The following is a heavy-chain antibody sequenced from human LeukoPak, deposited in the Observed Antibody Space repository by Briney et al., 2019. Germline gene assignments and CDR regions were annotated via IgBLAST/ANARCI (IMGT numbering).Heavy chain of an antibody. V-gene: IGHV4-59*08. D-gene: IGHD4-17*01. CDR3: ARRLRQNLFDP. CDR1: GVSISSDY. J-gene: IGHJ5*02. CDR2: IYYSGSS. Sequence: PSETLSLTCTVSGVSISSDYWSWIRLPPGKGLEWIGYIYYSGSSNYNPSLKSRVTMSVDTSKNQFSLKLTSATAADTAVYYCARRLRQNLFDPWGQGTLVTVSS.